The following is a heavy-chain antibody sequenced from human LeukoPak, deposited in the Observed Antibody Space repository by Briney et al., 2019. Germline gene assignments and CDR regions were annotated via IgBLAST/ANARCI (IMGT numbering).Heavy chain of an antibody. D-gene: IGHD3-10*01. Sequence: ASVKVSCKASGYTFTGYYMHWVRQAPGQGLEWMGWINPNSGGTNYAQKFQGRVTMTRDTSISTAYTELSRLRSDDTAVYYCARDLWFGEFNYMDVWGKGTTVTVSS. CDR1: GYTFTGYY. CDR3: ARDLWFGEFNYMDV. J-gene: IGHJ6*03. CDR2: INPNSGGT. V-gene: IGHV1-2*02.